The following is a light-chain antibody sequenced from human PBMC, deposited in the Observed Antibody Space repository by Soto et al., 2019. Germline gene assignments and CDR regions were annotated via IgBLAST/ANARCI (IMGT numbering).Light chain of an antibody. Sequence: DIQMTQSPSTLSASVGDRVTITCRASQSISSWLAWYQQKPGKAPKLLIYDDCSLESGVPSRFSGSGSGTEFTLTISSLQPDDFATYYCQQYNSYSPWTFGQGTKVEIK. V-gene: IGKV1-5*01. J-gene: IGKJ1*01. CDR1: QSISSW. CDR3: QQYNSYSPWT. CDR2: DDC.